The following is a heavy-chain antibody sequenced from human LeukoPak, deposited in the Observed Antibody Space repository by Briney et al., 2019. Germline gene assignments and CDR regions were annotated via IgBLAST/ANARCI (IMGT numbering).Heavy chain of an antibody. CDR2: INIIGTPI. J-gene: IGHJ4*02. CDR1: GFTFRTSG. V-gene: IGHV3-48*01. D-gene: IGHD1-26*01. Sequence: GGSLRLSGAASGFTFRTSGMNWVGQAPGKGLEGGSYINIIGTPISYAPSVKGRLPITRDNAQSSLTMHMTTRRADDTAVYYCTKDGGTHFDHWGQGTLVTVSS. CDR3: TKDGGTHFDH.